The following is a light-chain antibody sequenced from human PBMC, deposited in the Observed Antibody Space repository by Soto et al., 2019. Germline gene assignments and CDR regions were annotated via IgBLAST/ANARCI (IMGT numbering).Light chain of an antibody. J-gene: IGKJ1*01. CDR3: QQYYTSPRT. CDR2: AAS. V-gene: IGKV3-20*01. Sequence: EIVLTQSPGTLSLSPGERATLSCRASQSLSSGYLAWYQQKPGQAPRILIYAASSRATGIPDRFSGSGSGTDFSLTINSLEPEDSAVYYCQQYYTSPRTFGQGTKVEI. CDR1: QSLSSGY.